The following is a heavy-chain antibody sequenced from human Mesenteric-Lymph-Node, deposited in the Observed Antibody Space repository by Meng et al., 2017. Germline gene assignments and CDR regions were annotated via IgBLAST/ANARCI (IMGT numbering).Heavy chain of an antibody. Sequence: GESLKISCVASGFTFSSYGMHWVRQAPGKGPEWVAVIWYDGSNKYYVDSVKGRFTISRDNAKNSLFLQMNSLRAEDTALYYCASDNRGPGISAATAFDLWGQGTMVTVSS. J-gene: IGHJ3*01. V-gene: IGHV3-33*01. CDR3: ASDNRGPGISAATAFDL. CDR1: GFTFSSYG. D-gene: IGHD6-13*01. CDR2: IWYDGSNK.